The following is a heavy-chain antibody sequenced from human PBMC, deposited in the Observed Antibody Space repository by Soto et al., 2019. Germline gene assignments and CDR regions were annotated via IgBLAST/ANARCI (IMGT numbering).Heavy chain of an antibody. CDR2: LNIAGTI. Sequence: PSETLSLTCSVSGASISSYNWNWVRQSAGKGPEWVGRLNIAGTINYNPSLRSRITMSMDTSKNQISLHLRSVTAADTAMYYCARGRGEYTSSWFWYFSHWGHGTLVTVSS. J-gene: IGHJ2*01. D-gene: IGHD6-13*01. CDR3: ARGRGEYTSSWFWYFSH. V-gene: IGHV4-4*07. CDR1: GASISSYN.